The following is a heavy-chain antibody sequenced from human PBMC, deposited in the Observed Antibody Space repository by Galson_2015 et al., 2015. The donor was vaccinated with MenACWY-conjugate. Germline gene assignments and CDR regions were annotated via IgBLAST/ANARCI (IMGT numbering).Heavy chain of an antibody. CDR3: VRDNAAAPDLFDS. Sequence: SLRLSCAASGFTFSTYWMHRVRHAPGKGLVWVSRINNDGSSTNYADSVKGRFTISRDNAKNTLYLQMNSLRAEDTALYYCVRDNAAAPDLFDSWGQGTRVTVSS. V-gene: IGHV3-74*01. CDR2: INNDGSST. CDR1: GFTFSTYW. J-gene: IGHJ4*02. D-gene: IGHD6-25*01.